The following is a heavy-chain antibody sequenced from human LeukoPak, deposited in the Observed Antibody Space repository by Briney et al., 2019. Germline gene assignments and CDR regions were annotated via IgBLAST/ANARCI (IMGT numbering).Heavy chain of an antibody. Sequence: PGGSLRLSCAASGFTFSAYAIHWVRQAPGKGLEWVAVMSHDGSNKYYADSVKGRFTISRDNSKNTLYLQMNSLRAEDTAVYYCARVPRFSDYFDYWGQGTLVTVSS. CDR3: ARVPRFSDYFDY. CDR2: MSHDGSNK. CDR1: GFTFSAYA. V-gene: IGHV3-30-3*01. J-gene: IGHJ4*02. D-gene: IGHD3-3*01.